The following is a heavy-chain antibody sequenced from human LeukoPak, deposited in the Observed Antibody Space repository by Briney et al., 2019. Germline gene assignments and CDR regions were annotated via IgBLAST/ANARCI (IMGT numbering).Heavy chain of an antibody. D-gene: IGHD3-22*01. V-gene: IGHV1-2*02. CDR3: ARGGYYDSSGYPHDAFDI. CDR2: INPNSGGT. J-gene: IGHJ3*02. CDR1: GYTFTGYY. Sequence: ASVKVSCKASGYTFTGYYMHWVRQAPGQGLEWMGWINPNSGGTNYAQEFQGRVTMTRDTSISTAYMELSRLRSDDTAVYYCARGGYYDSSGYPHDAFDIWGQGTMVTVSS.